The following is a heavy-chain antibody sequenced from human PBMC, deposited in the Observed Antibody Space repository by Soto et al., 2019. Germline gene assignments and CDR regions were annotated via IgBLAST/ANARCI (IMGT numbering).Heavy chain of an antibody. CDR3: ARESGESYPGSRVFDS. CDR2: ITNTGGDS. CDR1: GFTFTSNA. Sequence: PGGSLRLSCAASGFTFTSNAMSWVRQAPGRGLEWVSVITNTGGDSIHADSVKGRFTISRDNSKNVLYLQMNSLRAEDTAIYYCARESGESYPGSRVFDSWGQGTRVTVSS. J-gene: IGHJ4*02. D-gene: IGHD3-10*01. V-gene: IGHV3-23*01.